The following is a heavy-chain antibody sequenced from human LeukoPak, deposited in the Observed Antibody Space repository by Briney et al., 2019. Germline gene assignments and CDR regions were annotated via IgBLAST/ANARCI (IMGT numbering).Heavy chain of an antibody. CDR1: GFTFSSYG. V-gene: IGHV3-23*01. D-gene: IGHD6-19*01. J-gene: IGHJ4*02. CDR2: VSRSGDST. CDR3: AKMLINTGWSTDY. Sequence: RTGGSLRLSCAASGFTFSSYGMSWVRQAPGKGLEWVSAVSRSGDSTYYTDSVQGRFTISRDNSKNTLYLQMHSLRAEDTAVYYCAKMLINTGWSTDYWGQGTLVTVSS.